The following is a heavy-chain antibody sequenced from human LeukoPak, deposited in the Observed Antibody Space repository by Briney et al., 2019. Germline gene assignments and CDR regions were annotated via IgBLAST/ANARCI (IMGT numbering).Heavy chain of an antibody. Sequence: GGSLRLSCAASGFTFSNYWMTWVRQAPGKGLEWVSYISSSGSTIYYADSVKGRFTISRDNAKNSLYLQMNSLRAEDTAVYYCARKSYDYVWGGYVDWFDPWGQGTLVTVSS. CDR2: ISSSGSTI. CDR1: GFTFSNYW. CDR3: ARKSYDYVWGGYVDWFDP. V-gene: IGHV3-48*03. D-gene: IGHD3-16*01. J-gene: IGHJ5*02.